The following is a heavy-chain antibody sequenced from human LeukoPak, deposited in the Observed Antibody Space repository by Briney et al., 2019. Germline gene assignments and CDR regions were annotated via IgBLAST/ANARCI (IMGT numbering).Heavy chain of an antibody. D-gene: IGHD4-17*01. CDR2: ISSSSSSI. J-gene: IGHJ2*01. Sequence: GGSLRLSCAASGFTFSSYSMNWVRQAPGKGLDWVSSISSSSSSIYYADSMKGRFTISRDNVKNLLFLQMNSLRAEDTAIYYRARDRKGRTYGDPYWFFDLWGRGTLVSVSS. CDR3: ARDRKGRTYGDPYWFFDL. V-gene: IGHV3-21*06. CDR1: GFTFSSYS.